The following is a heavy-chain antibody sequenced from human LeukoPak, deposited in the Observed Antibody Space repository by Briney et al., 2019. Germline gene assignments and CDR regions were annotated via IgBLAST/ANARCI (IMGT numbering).Heavy chain of an antibody. D-gene: IGHD1-1*01. J-gene: IGHJ3*02. CDR3: ARRDPPLGWNDGDAFDI. CDR2: INHSGST. CDR1: GGSFSGYY. V-gene: IGHV4-34*01. Sequence: SETLFLTCVVYGGSFSGYYWSWIRQPPGKGLEWIGEINHSGSTNYNPSLKSRVTISVDTSKNQFSLKLSSVTAADTAVYYCARRDPPLGWNDGDAFDIWGQGTMVTVSS.